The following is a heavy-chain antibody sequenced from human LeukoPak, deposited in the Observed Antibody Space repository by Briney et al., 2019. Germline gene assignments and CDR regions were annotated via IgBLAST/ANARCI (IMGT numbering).Heavy chain of an antibody. CDR1: GGSISSSTYF. V-gene: IGHV4-39*02. CDR3: ARLVGIAAHHFDY. Sequence: SETLSLTCTVSGGSISSSTYFGGWIRQPPGKGLEWIATIYYSGGTYYNPSLKSRVTISVDTSKNHFSLKLSSVTAADTAVYYCARLVGIAAHHFDYWGQGTLVTVSS. J-gene: IGHJ4*02. D-gene: IGHD6-25*01. CDR2: IYYSGGT.